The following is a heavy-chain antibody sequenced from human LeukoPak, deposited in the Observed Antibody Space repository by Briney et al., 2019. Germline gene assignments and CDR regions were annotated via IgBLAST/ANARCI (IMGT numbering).Heavy chain of an antibody. Sequence: GGSLRLSCEASGFTFSNYWMHWVRQPPGKGLMWVSQISTDGSQTFYADSVKGRFTISRDNSKNTLYLQMNSLRAEDTAVYYCARDPDYYDSSGYQRLGYYYYYGMDVWGQGTTVTVSS. J-gene: IGHJ6*02. D-gene: IGHD3-22*01. CDR1: GFTFSNYW. V-gene: IGHV3-74*01. CDR2: ISTDGSQT. CDR3: ARDPDYYDSSGYQRLGYYYYYGMDV.